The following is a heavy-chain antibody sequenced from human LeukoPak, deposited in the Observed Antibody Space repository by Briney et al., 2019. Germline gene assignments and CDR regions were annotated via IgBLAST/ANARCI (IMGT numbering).Heavy chain of an antibody. D-gene: IGHD3-22*01. CDR1: GGSISSYY. V-gene: IGHV4-59*01. CDR2: IYYSGST. CDR3: AREGGDSSGYYSLDY. Sequence: KSSETLSLTCTVSGGSISSYYWSWIRQPPGKGLEWIGYIYYSGSTNYNPSLKSRVTISVDTSKNQFSLKLSSVTAADTAVYYCAREGGDSSGYYSLDYWGQGTLVTDSS. J-gene: IGHJ4*02.